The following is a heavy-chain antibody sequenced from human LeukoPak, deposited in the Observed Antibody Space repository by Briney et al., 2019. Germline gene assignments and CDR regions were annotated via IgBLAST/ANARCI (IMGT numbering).Heavy chain of an antibody. V-gene: IGHV1-2*02. CDR1: GYTFTVYS. Sequence: ASVKASCKASGYTFTVYSMHWVRQAPGQGLEWMGWINPNSGDTKYSQNFQGRVTMSWDTPISTAYMELNRLTSDDTAVYYCARDYDILTGYFSPPDYWGQGTLVTVSS. J-gene: IGHJ4*02. D-gene: IGHD3-9*01. CDR3: ARDYDILTGYFSPPDY. CDR2: INPNSGDT.